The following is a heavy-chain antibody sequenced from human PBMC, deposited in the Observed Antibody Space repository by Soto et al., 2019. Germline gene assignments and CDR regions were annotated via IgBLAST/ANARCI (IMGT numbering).Heavy chain of an antibody. J-gene: IGHJ6*02. CDR1: GYGFTSYW. D-gene: IGHD5-18*01. Sequence: GGSLDLSRQGSGYGFTSYWIELVPPAPGKGVEWMGTIYPGDSDTRYSPSFQGKVTISADKSISTAYLQWSSLKASDTAMYYCARQDTAMGYYYYYGMDVWGQGTTVTVSS. CDR2: IYPGDSDT. V-gene: IGHV5-51*01. CDR3: ARQDTAMGYYYYYGMDV.